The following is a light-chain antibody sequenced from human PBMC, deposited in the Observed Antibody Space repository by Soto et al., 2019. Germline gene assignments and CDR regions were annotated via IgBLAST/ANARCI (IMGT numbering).Light chain of an antibody. V-gene: IGLV4-69*01. Sequence: QLVLTQSPSASASLGASVKLTCTLSRGHSSYAIAWHQQQPEKGPRYLMKVNSDGSHSKGDGIPDRFSGSSSGAERYLTISSLQSDDEADYYCQTWGTGPVVGGGTKLTVL. CDR2: VNSDGSH. CDR1: RGHSSYA. J-gene: IGLJ3*02. CDR3: QTWGTGPV.